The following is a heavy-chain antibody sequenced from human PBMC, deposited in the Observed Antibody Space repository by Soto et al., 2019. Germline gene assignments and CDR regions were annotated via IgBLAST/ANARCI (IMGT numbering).Heavy chain of an antibody. D-gene: IGHD3-22*01. Sequence: ASVKVSCKASGYPFTSYGIGWVRQAPGQGLEWMGLINPCGGSTSYAQKFQGRVTMTRDTSTSTVYMDLSSLKSEDTAVYYCARSPYSSGYYYAIDYWGQGTQVTVSS. CDR3: ARSPYSSGYYYAIDY. J-gene: IGHJ4*02. V-gene: IGHV1-46*01. CDR2: INPCGGST. CDR1: GYPFTSYG.